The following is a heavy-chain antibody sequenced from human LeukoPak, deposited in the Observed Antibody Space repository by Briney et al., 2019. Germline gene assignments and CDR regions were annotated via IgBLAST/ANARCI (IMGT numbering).Heavy chain of an antibody. D-gene: IGHD3-16*02. J-gene: IGHJ4*02. V-gene: IGHV4-34*01. CDR3: ARGWITFGGVITN. Sequence: SETLSLTCAVDGGSFSGYCCSWIRQHPGKGLEWIGEINHSGTTDYNPSLKSRVTISVDTSTNRFSLKLSSLAAADTAVYYCARGWITFGGVITNWGQGTLLTV. CDR1: GGSFSGYC. CDR2: INHSGTT.